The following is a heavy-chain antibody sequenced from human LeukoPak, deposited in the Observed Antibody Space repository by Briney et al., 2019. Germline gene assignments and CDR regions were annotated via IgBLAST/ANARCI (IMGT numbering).Heavy chain of an antibody. CDR1: GGSISNGTSY. V-gene: IGHV4-61*02. CDR3: ARDLAMVREKDYNWFDP. Sequence: SQTLSLTCTVSGGSISNGTSYWTWIRQPAGKSLEWLGRIYSSGSTNYNPSLKSRVTISVDTSKNQFSLKLSSVTAADTAVYYCARDLAMVREKDYNWFDPWGQGTLVTVSS. J-gene: IGHJ5*02. D-gene: IGHD3-10*01. CDR2: IYSSGST.